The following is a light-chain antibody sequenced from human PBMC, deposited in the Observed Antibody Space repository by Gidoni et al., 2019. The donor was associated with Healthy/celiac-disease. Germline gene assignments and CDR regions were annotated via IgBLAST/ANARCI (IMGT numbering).Light chain of an antibody. V-gene: IGKV3-11*01. Sequence: IVLTQSPATLSLSPGERATLSCRASQSVSSYLAWYQQKPGQAPRLLIYYASNRATGIPARFSGSGSGTDFTLTISSLEPEDFAVYYCQQRSNWRLTFGGGTKVEIK. CDR3: QQRSNWRLT. CDR2: YAS. CDR1: QSVSSY. J-gene: IGKJ4*01.